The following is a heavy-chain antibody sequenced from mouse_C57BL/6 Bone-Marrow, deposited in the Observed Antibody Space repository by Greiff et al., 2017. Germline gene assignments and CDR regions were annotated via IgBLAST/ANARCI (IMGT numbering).Heavy chain of an antibody. Sequence: VKLMESGAELVRPGTSVKVSCKASGYAFTNYLIEWVKQRPGQGLEWIGVINPGSGGTNYNEKFKGKATLTADKSSSTAYMQLSSLTSEDSAVYFCARSGYYGSSYYYWGQGTTLTVSS. CDR2: INPGSGGT. CDR3: ARSGYYGSSYYY. D-gene: IGHD1-1*01. J-gene: IGHJ2*01. V-gene: IGHV1-54*01. CDR1: GYAFTNYL.